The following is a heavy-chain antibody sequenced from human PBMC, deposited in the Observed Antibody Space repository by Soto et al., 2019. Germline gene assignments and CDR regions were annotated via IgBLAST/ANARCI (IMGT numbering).Heavy chain of an antibody. CDR3: ARDSQYSTSWQRFDS. J-gene: IGHJ4*02. V-gene: IGHV1-18*01. D-gene: IGHD6-13*01. CDR1: GYTFTNYA. CDR2: VITYNGNP. Sequence: QVQLVQSGGEMKQPGASVKVSCKASGYTFTNYAISWVRQAPGRGLEWMGWVITYNGNPNYAQIFQGRVTMTTDTSTGTAYMELRSLKSDDSAIYYCARDSQYSTSWQRFDSWGPGTLVTVSS.